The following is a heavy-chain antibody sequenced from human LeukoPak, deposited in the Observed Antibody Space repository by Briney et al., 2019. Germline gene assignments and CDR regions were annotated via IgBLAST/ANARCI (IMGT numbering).Heavy chain of an antibody. J-gene: IGHJ6*02. CDR3: ARVQSLYYYGMDV. CDR2: LSYDGST. Sequence: SETLSLTCLVSGASISRYYWGWIRQPPGKGLEWIGYLSYDGSTFYNPSLKSRVTMSVDTSKNQFSLKLSSVTAADTAVYYCARVQSLYYYGMDVWGQGTTVTVSS. V-gene: IGHV4-59*12. CDR1: GASISRYY.